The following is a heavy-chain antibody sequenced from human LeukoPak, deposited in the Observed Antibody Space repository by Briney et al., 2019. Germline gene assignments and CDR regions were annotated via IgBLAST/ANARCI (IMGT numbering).Heavy chain of an antibody. CDR1: GSTFSFYS. D-gene: IGHD2-21*02. Sequence: PGGSLRLSCAASGSTFSFYSMNWVRQAPGKGLEWISYISNSSRTIYYADSLKGRFTISRDNAKNSLYLQMNSLRDEDTAVYYCAREPKAYCDGDCYPDYWGQGTLVTVAS. V-gene: IGHV3-48*02. CDR3: AREPKAYCDGDCYPDY. CDR2: ISNSSRTI. J-gene: IGHJ4*02.